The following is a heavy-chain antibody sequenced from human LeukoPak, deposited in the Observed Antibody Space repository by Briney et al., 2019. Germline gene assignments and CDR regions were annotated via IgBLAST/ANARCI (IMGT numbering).Heavy chain of an antibody. CDR3: ARQLGDWNDWFDP. CDR2: IHYSGST. D-gene: IGHD1-1*01. Sequence: PSETLSLTCTVSGGSMSTYYWSWIRQPPGKGLEWIGYIHYSGSTNYNPSLKNRVTISVDMSKNQFSLKLSSVTAADMAVYYCARQLGDWNDWFDPWGQGTLVTVSS. V-gene: IGHV4-59*08. J-gene: IGHJ5*02. CDR1: GGSMSTYY.